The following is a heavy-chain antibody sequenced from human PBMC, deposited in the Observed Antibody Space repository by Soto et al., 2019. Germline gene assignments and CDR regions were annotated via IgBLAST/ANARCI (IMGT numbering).Heavy chain of an antibody. J-gene: IGHJ4*02. V-gene: IGHV3-7*01. CDR1: GFTFSSYW. D-gene: IGHD1-26*01. CDR3: ARHQGSSPYYFDY. CDR2: IKQDGSEK. Sequence: EVQLVESGGGLVQPGGSLRLSCAASGFTFSSYWMSWVRQAPGKGLEWVANIKQDGSEKYYVDSVKGRFTISRDNAKNSLYLQMNSLRAEYTAVYYCARHQGSSPYYFDYWGQGTLVTVSS.